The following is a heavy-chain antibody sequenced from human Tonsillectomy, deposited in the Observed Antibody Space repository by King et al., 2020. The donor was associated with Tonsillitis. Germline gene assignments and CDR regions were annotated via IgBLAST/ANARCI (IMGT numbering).Heavy chain of an antibody. CDR1: GFTFRSYA. D-gene: IGHD5-18*01. Sequence: VQLVESGGGVVQPGRSLRLSCAASGFTFRSYAMHWVRQAPGKGLEGVAVISYDGSDKYYADSVKGRFTISRDNSKNTLYLQMNSLRAEDTAVYYCARALRGYSYGTFDYWGQGTLVTVSS. CDR3: ARALRGYSYGTFDY. CDR2: ISYDGSDK. J-gene: IGHJ4*02. V-gene: IGHV3-30-3*01.